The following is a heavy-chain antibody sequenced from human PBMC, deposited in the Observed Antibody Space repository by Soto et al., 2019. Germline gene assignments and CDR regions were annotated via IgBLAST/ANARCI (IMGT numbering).Heavy chain of an antibody. CDR1: GVSFNSYG. Sequence: QVQLLQSGTEVKRPGSSVKVSCRASGVSFNSYGFAWVRQAPGRGLEWVGKINPASQLRNYQQSLQGRVTITAVTSTTTAYMELSGLTSEDTAVYYCARMKLARLDHWGQGTLVTVSS. CDR2: INPASQLR. CDR3: ARMKLARLDH. J-gene: IGHJ4*02. V-gene: IGHV1-69*09.